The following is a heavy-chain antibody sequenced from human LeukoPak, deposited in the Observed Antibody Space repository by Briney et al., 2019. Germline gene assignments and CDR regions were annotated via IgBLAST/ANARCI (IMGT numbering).Heavy chain of an antibody. D-gene: IGHD3-22*01. V-gene: IGHV1-18*04. CDR2: ISAYNGNT. CDR1: GYTFTGYY. Sequence: ASVKVSCKASGYTFTGYYMHWVRQAPGQGLEWMGWISAYNGNTNYAQKLQGRVTMTTDTSTSTAYMELRSLRSDDTAVYYCARDSSGYYYPPYYMDVWGKGTTVTISS. CDR3: ARDSSGYYYPPYYMDV. J-gene: IGHJ6*03.